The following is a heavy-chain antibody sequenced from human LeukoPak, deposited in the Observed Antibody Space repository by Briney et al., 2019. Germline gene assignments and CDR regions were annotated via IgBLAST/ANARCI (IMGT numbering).Heavy chain of an antibody. D-gene: IGHD3-22*01. J-gene: IGHJ6*03. CDR2: SYYSGST. Sequence: PSETLSLTCTVSGGSMNNYYWNWIRQPPGKGLEWIGYSYYSGSTNYNPSLKSRVNISVDTSKNQFSLNLSSVTAADTAVYYCARGRVIYYDRKVGCYMDVWGKGTTVTVSS. V-gene: IGHV4-59*08. CDR1: GGSMNNYY. CDR3: ARGRVIYYDRKVGCYMDV.